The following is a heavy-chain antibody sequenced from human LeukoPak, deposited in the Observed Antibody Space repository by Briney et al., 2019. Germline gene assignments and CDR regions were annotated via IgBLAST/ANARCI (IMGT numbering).Heavy chain of an antibody. V-gene: IGHV3-30*03. J-gene: IGHJ4*02. CDR3: AREATWGEWYFDH. CDR2: IAADGGVK. D-gene: IGHD3-3*01. CDR1: GITFSRHG. Sequence: PGGSLRLSCVASGITFSRHGMDWVRQAPGKRLEWVAVIAADGGVKQYADSVKGRFTVSRDNSKSTLYLQMNSLSVEDTAIYYCAREATWGEWYFDHWGQGTPVTVSS.